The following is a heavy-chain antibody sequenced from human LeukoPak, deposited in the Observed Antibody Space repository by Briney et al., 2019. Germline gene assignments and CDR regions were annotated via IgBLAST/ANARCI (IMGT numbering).Heavy chain of an antibody. J-gene: IGHJ4*02. Sequence: SETLSLTCAVYGGSFSGYYWSWIRQPPGKGLEWIGEINHSGSTNYNPSLKSRVTISVDTSKNQFSLKLSSVTAADTAVYYCARGIHYGFDYWGQGTLVTVPS. CDR2: INHSGST. CDR1: GGSFSGYY. V-gene: IGHV4-34*01. CDR3: ARGIHYGFDY. D-gene: IGHD3-16*01.